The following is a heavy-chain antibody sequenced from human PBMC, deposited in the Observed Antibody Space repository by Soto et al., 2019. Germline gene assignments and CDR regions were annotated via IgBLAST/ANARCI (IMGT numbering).Heavy chain of an antibody. V-gene: IGHV3-21*01. D-gene: IGHD6-19*01. J-gene: IGHJ3*02. CDR3: ARAHSSGWYGNAFDI. Sequence: GSLRLSCADSGFTFSSYSMNWVRQAPGKGLEWVSSISSSSSFIYNADSVKGRFTISRDNAKKSLYLQMNSLRAEDTAVYYCARAHSSGWYGNAFDIWGQGTMVTVSS. CDR1: GFTFSSYS. CDR2: ISSSSSFI.